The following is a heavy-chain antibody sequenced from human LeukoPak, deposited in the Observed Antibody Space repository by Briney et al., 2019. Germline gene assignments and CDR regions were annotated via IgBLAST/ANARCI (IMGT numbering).Heavy chain of an antibody. Sequence: SVKVSCKASGGTFCSYAISWVRQAPGQGLEWMGGIIPIFGTANYAQKFQGRVTITADESTSTAYMELSSLRSEDTAVYYCARETIQGLGWFDPWGQGTLVTVSS. CDR3: ARETIQGLGWFDP. V-gene: IGHV1-69*13. D-gene: IGHD1-14*01. CDR2: IIPIFGTA. J-gene: IGHJ5*02. CDR1: GGTFCSYA.